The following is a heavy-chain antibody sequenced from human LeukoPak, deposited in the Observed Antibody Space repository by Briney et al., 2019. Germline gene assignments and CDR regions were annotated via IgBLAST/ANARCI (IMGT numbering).Heavy chain of an antibody. CDR1: GYSFSTYW. CDR2: IYPGDSDT. J-gene: IGHJ4*02. D-gene: IGHD2-2*01. Sequence: GESLKISCQCFGYSFSTYWIGWVRQMPGKGLEWMGIIYPGDSDTKYSPSFQGQVTISADKSISTAYLQWSSLRASDTAMYYCARSRIPGIFEAFDYWGQGTLVTVSS. CDR3: ARSRIPGIFEAFDY. V-gene: IGHV5-51*01.